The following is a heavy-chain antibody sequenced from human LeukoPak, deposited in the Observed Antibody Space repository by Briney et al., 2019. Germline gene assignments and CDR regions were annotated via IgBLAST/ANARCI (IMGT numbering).Heavy chain of an antibody. CDR1: GFTFSSYA. V-gene: IGHV3-23*01. D-gene: IGHD3-9*01. Sequence: GGTLRLSCAASGFTFSSYAMSWVRQAPGKGLEWVSAISGSGGSTYYADSVKGRFTISRHNSKNTLYLQMNSLRAEDTAVYYCANGAYYDILTGYYKSWGQGTLVTVSS. CDR2: ISGSGGST. CDR3: ANGAYYDILTGYYKS. J-gene: IGHJ5*02.